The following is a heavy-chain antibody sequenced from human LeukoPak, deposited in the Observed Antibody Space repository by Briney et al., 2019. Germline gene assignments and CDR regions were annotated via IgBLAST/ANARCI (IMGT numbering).Heavy chain of an antibody. CDR1: GGSFSGYY. CDR2: INHSGST. V-gene: IGHV4-34*01. Sequence: SETLSLTCAVYGGSFSGYYWSWIRQPPGKGLEWIGEINHSGSTNYNPSLTSRVTISVDTSKNQISLKLASVTAAATAVYYCARGLVLVSVVSAFDIWGQGTMVTVSS. D-gene: IGHD2-21*01. CDR3: ARGLVLVSVVSAFDI. J-gene: IGHJ3*02.